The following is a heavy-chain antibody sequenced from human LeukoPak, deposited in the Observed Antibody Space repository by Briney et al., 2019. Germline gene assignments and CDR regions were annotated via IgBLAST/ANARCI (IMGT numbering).Heavy chain of an antibody. V-gene: IGHV4-4*02. CDR2: IYHSGST. Sequence: PSGTLSLTCSVSGGSISSSNWWSWVRPPPEKGLEWIGEIYHSGSTNYNPSLKSRVTISIDKSKNQFSLKLTSVTAADTAVYYCAKNSPLSASHIWGQGTMVTVSS. J-gene: IGHJ3*02. CDR1: GGSISSSNW. CDR3: AKNSPLSASHI. D-gene: IGHD2/OR15-2a*01.